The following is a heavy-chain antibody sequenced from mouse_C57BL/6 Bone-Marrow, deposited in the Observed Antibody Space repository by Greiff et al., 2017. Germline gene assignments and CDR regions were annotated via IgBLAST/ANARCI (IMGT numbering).Heavy chain of an antibody. Sequence: VQLQQSGAELVRPGTSVKVSCKASGYAFTNYLIEWVKQRPGQGLEWIGVINPGSGGTNYNEKFQGKATLTADKSSSTAYMQLSSLTSEDSAVYFCARSKNWDSWFAYWGQGTLVTVSA. J-gene: IGHJ3*01. CDR2: INPGSGGT. CDR3: ARSKNWDSWFAY. D-gene: IGHD4-1*01. V-gene: IGHV1-54*01. CDR1: GYAFTNYL.